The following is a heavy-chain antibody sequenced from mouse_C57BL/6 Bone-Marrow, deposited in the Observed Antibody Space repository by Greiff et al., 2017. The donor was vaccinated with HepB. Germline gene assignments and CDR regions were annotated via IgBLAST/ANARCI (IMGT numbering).Heavy chain of an antibody. J-gene: IGHJ2*01. D-gene: IGHD2-1*01. V-gene: IGHV1-81*01. CDR3: ARGGAYGNDY. CDR2: IYPRSGNT. Sequence: QVHVKQSGAELARPGASVKLSCKASGYTFTSYGISWVKQRTGQGLEWIGEIYPRSGNTYYNEKFKGKATLTADKSSSTAYMELRSLTSEDSAVYFCARGGAYGNDYGGQGTTLTVSS. CDR1: GYTFTSYG.